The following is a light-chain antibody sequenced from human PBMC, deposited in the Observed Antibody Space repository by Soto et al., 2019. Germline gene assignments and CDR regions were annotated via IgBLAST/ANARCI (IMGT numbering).Light chain of an antibody. J-gene: IGKJ2*01. Sequence: DIQMTQSPSSLSASVGDRVTITCRASQDIRHALGWYQQKPGKVPKRLIYSASRLQNVVPSRFSGSGSETVFTLTISSLQPDDFEACFCLQHADYPFTFGEGTRLES. V-gene: IGKV1-17*01. CDR1: QDIRHA. CDR3: LQHADYPFT. CDR2: SAS.